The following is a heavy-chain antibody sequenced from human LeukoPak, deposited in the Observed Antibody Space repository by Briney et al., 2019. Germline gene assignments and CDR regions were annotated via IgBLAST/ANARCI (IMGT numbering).Heavy chain of an antibody. D-gene: IGHD1-26*01. CDR1: GGSISSGSDY. CDR2: IFYSGST. V-gene: IGHV4-61*01. Sequence: SETLSLTCTVSGGSISSGSDYCSWLRQPPGKGLEWIGYIFYSGSTNYNPSLKSRLTISVDTSKNQFSLKLSSVTAADTAVYYCARDTGSYSFDYWGQGTLVTVFS. CDR3: ARDTGSYSFDY. J-gene: IGHJ4*02.